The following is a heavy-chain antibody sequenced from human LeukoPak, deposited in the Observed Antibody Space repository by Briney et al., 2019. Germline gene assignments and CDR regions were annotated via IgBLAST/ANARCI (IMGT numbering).Heavy chain of an antibody. CDR1: GGSISSSSYY. Sequence: PSETLSLTCTVSGGSISSSSYYWGWIRQPPGKGLEWIGSIYYSGSTYYNPSLKSRVTISVDTSKNQFSLKLSSVTAADTAVYYCASGGYSYGYFDYWGQGTLVTVSS. CDR3: ASGGYSYGYFDY. V-gene: IGHV4-39*01. CDR2: IYYSGST. D-gene: IGHD5-18*01. J-gene: IGHJ4*02.